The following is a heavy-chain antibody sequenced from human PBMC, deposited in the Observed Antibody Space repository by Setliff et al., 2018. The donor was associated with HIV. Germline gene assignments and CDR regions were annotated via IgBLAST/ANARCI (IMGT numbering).Heavy chain of an antibody. CDR1: GFSFSSYS. CDR3: ARVQGGGYCSGGSCYPFDY. Sequence: GGSLRLSCAGSGFSFSSYSLNWVRQAPGKGLEWVSSICGSSNYIYYADSLKGRFIVSRDNAKKSLYLQMNSLRVEDTAVYYCARVQGGGYCSGGSCYPFDYWGQGTLVTVSS. J-gene: IGHJ4*02. D-gene: IGHD2-15*01. V-gene: IGHV3-21*01. CDR2: ICGSSNYI.